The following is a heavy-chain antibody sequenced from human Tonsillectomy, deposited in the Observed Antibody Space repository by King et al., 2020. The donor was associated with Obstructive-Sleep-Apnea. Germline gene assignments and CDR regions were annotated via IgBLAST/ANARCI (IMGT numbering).Heavy chain of an antibody. CDR1: GGSISSGDYY. D-gene: IGHD5-18*01. CDR3: ARVLRYSYDFDY. CDR2: IYYSGST. J-gene: IGHJ4*01. Sequence: VQLQESGPGLVKPSQTLSLTCTVSGGSISSGDYYWSWIRQPPGKGLEWIGYIYYSGSTYYNPSLKSRVTLSVDTSKNQFSLKLSSVTAADTAVYYCARVLRYSYDFDYWGHGTLVTVSS. V-gene: IGHV4-30-4*01.